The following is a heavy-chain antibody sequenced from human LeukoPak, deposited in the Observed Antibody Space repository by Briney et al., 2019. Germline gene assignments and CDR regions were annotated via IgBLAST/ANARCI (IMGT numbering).Heavy chain of an antibody. V-gene: IGHV1-69*05. CDR1: GGTFSSYA. CDR2: IIPIFGTA. Sequence: GASVKVSCKASGGTFSSYAISWVRQAPGQGLEWMGGIIPIFGTANYAQKFQGRVTITTDESTSTAYTELSSLRSEDTAVYYCAGRRCGGDCYSGYYYYMDVWGKGTTVTVSS. CDR3: AGRRCGGDCYSGYYYYMDV. D-gene: IGHD2-21*02. J-gene: IGHJ6*03.